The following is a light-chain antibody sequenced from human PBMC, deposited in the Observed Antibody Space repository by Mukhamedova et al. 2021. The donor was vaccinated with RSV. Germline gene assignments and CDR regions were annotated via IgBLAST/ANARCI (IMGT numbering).Light chain of an antibody. Sequence: GSQGISNYLAWYQQKPGKVPNLLIYAASTLQSGVPSRFSGSGSGTDFTLTISSLQPEDVATYYFQKYNSAPHTFCQCTKLDIK. J-gene: IGKJ2*01. V-gene: IGKV1-27*01. CDR2: AAS. CDR3: QKYNSAPHT. CDR1: QGISNY.